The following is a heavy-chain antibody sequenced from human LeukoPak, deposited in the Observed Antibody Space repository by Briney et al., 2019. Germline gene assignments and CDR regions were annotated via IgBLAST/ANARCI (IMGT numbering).Heavy chain of an antibody. Sequence: GGSLRLSCAASGFDLSAYEMNWVRQAPGKGLEWIADITISGHTKNYADSVKGRFSISRDNARTSLYLQMHSLRVEDTGVYYCARGDPQADLWGQGTQVSVSS. D-gene: IGHD5-24*01. CDR3: ARGDPQADL. CDR2: ITISGHTK. J-gene: IGHJ5*02. V-gene: IGHV3-48*03. CDR1: GFDLSAYE.